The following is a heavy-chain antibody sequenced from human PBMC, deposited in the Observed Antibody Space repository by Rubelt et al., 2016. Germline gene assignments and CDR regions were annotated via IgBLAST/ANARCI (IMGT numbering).Heavy chain of an antibody. D-gene: IGHD6-6*01. CDR2: IYPGDSDT. CDR1: GYSFTSYW. V-gene: IGHV5-51*01. CDR3: ASLSSSSHDAFDI. J-gene: IGHJ3*02. Sequence: EVQLVQSGAEVKKPGESLKISCKGSGYSFTSYWIGWVRQMPGQGLEWMGIIYPGDSDTRYSPSFQGQVTISADKSISAAYLQWSSLKASDTAMYYCASLSSSSHDAFDIWGQGTMVTVSS.